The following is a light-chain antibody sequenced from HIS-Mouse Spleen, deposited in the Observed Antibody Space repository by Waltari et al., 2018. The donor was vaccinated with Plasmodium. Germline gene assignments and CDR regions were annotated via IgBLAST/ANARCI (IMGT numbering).Light chain of an antibody. CDR1: ALPKQY. Sequence: PSVSVSPGQTARITCSGDALPKQYAYWYQQKPGQAPVLVIYKDSERPSGIPERFSGSSSGTTVTLTISGVQAGDEADYYCQSADSSGTPNWVFGGGTKLTVL. CDR2: KDS. V-gene: IGLV3-25*03. J-gene: IGLJ3*02. CDR3: QSADSSGTPNWV.